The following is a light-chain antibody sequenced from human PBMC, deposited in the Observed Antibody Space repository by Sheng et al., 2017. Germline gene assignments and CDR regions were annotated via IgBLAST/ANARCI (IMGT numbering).Light chain of an antibody. CDR1: GSDVGGYNY. CDR2: DVT. V-gene: IGLV2-14*03. J-gene: IGLJ2*01. Sequence: QSALTQPASVSGSPGQSIAISCTGTGSDVGGYNYVSWYQQHPGKAPKLMIYDVTNRPSGVSNRFSGSKSANTASLTISGLQTEDEADYYCSSYTSSSARVVFGGGTKLTVL. CDR3: SSYTSSSARVV.